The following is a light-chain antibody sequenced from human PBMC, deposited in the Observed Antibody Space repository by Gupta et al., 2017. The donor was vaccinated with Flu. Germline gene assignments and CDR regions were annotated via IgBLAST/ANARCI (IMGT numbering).Light chain of an antibody. CDR3: QAGDSSTA. V-gene: IGLV3-1*01. J-gene: IGLJ1*01. Sequence: SRGEEDSIPCVGDNLVDKRASGYQHKPGQSPVMVIYEDNKRPSVIPDRFAGSNSGNTATLTISGTQAMDEADYYCQAGDSSTAFGAGTKVTVL. CDR1: NLVDKR. CDR2: EDN.